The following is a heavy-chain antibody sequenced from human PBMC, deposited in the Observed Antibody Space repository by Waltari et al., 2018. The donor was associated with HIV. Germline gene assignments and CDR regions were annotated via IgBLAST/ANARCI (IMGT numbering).Heavy chain of an antibody. V-gene: IGHV3-9*01. Sequence: QLVESGGGSVQPGRSLRLSCTASGITFDDYAMHWVRQPPGKGLEWVSGISWNSGDIAYADSVKGRFTISRDNTKNSLFLQMNSVRVEDTALYYCVKDGASTIFGVLNGMDVWG. CDR3: VKDGASTIFGVLNGMDV. J-gene: IGHJ6*01. D-gene: IGHD3-3*01. CDR2: ISWNSGDI. CDR1: GITFDDYA.